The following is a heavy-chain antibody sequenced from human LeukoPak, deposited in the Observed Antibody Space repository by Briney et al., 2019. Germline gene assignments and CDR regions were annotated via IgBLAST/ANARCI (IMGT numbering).Heavy chain of an antibody. CDR2: IYYGGST. D-gene: IGHD2-8*01. CDR3: ARVKNGYYFDY. Sequence: TSETLSLTCTVSGGSISSYYWSWIRQPPGKGLEWIGYIYYGGSTNYNPSLKSRVTISVDTSKNQFSLKLSSVTAADTAVYYCARVKNGYYFDYWGQGTLVTVSS. V-gene: IGHV4-59*01. J-gene: IGHJ4*02. CDR1: GGSISSYY.